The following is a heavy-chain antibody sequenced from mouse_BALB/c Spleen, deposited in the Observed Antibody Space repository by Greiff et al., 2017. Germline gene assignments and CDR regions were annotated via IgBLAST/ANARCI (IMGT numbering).Heavy chain of an antibody. J-gene: IGHJ4*01. D-gene: IGHD3-1*01. CDR1: GFTFSSFG. Sequence: EVKVVESGGGLVQPGGSRKLSCASSGFTFSSFGMHWVRQAPEKGLEWVAYISSGSSTIYYADTVKGRFTISRDNPKNTLFLQMTSLRSEDTAMYYCARGAKVYYAIDYWGQGTSVTVSS. CDR3: ARGAKVYYAIDY. CDR2: ISSGSSTI. V-gene: IGHV5-17*02.